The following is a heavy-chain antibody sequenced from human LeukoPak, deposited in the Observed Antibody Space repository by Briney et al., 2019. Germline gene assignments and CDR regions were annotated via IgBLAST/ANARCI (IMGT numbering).Heavy chain of an antibody. CDR3: ARDGVAVADHPDY. CDR1: GYTFTSYG. CDR2: ISAYNGNT. V-gene: IGHV1-18*01. Sequence: ASVKDSCKASGYTFTSYGISWVRHALGQGLEWMGWISAYNGNTNYAQTLQSRDTLTTDTSTSTAYMELRSLRSDDTAVYYCARDGVAVADHPDYWGQGTLVTVSS. D-gene: IGHD6-19*01. J-gene: IGHJ4*02.